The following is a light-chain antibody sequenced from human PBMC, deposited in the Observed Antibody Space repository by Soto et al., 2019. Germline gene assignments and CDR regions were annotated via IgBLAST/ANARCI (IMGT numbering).Light chain of an antibody. CDR2: GAS. V-gene: IGKV3-15*01. Sequence: EIVMTQSPATLSVSPGEGATLSCRASQSVSSKLAWYQQKPGQAARLLIYGASTRATGIPARFSGSESGTEFALSISSLQSEYFAVYYCQQYDNWPFTFAPATKVAIK. CDR1: QSVSSK. J-gene: IGKJ3*01. CDR3: QQYDNWPFT.